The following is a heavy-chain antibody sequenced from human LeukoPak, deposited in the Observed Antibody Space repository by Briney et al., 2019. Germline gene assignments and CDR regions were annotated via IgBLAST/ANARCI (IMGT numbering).Heavy chain of an antibody. J-gene: IGHJ3*02. CDR2: ISNSGTT. CDR3: ARDVVVTSSPDPFDI. V-gene: IGHV4-31*11. D-gene: IGHD3-22*01. CDR1: GDSVTRAGSF. Sequence: PSETLSLTCAVSGDSVTRAGSFWAWVRQLPGKGLEWVGSISNSGTTSYYPSLESRLSTSLDPSTNHSSLRLGSVTAADTAVYYCARDVVVTSSPDPFDIWGQGTMVIVPS.